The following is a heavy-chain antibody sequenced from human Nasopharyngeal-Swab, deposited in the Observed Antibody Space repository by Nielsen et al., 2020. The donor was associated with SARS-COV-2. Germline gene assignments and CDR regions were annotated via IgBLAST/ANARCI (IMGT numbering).Heavy chain of an antibody. Sequence: GESLKISCAASGFTFSSYAMHWVRQAPGKGLEYVSAISSNGGSTYYANSVEGRFTISRDNSKNTLYLQMGSLRAEDMAVYYCARGPKRITIFGVVNRYYYYMDVWGKGTTVTVSS. CDR2: ISSNGGST. CDR3: ARGPKRITIFGVVNRYYYYMDV. D-gene: IGHD3-3*01. J-gene: IGHJ6*03. V-gene: IGHV3-64*01. CDR1: GFTFSSYA.